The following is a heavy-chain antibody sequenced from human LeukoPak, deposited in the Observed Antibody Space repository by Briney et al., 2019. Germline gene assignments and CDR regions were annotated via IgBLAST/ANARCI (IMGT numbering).Heavy chain of an antibody. CDR2: INHSGST. J-gene: IGHJ4*02. CDR3: ASRALNYYDSSGPGDWYFDY. CDR1: GGSISSGGYS. D-gene: IGHD3-22*01. Sequence: SQTLSLTCAVSGGSISSGGYSWSWIRQPPGKGLEWIGYINHSGSTNYNPSLKSRVTISVDTSKNQFSLKLSSVTAADTAVYYCASRALNYYDSSGPGDWYFDYWGQGTLVTVSS. V-gene: IGHV4-30-2*01.